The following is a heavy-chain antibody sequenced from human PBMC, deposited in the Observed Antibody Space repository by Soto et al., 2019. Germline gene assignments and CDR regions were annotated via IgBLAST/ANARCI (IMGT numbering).Heavy chain of an antibody. CDR3: AREFRRYEQLGKPGDY. D-gene: IGHD6-6*01. J-gene: IGHJ4*02. Sequence: GGSLRLSCAASGFTFSSYGMHWVRQAPGKGLEWVAVIWYDGSNKYYADSVKGRFTISRDNSKNTLYLQMNSLRAEDTAVYYCAREFRRYEQLGKPGDYWRQGTLVIVSS. CDR2: IWYDGSNK. V-gene: IGHV3-33*01. CDR1: GFTFSSYG.